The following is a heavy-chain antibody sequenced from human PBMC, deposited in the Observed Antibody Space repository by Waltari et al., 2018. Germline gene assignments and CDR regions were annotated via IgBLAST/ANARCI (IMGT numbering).Heavy chain of an antibody. CDR3: ARKNSSTWPAFDY. J-gene: IGHJ4*02. D-gene: IGHD6-13*01. CDR2: ISATGGTT. CDR1: GFTFNKYV. V-gene: IGHV3-23*01. Sequence: VQLLESGGGLVQPGGSLRLSCAVSGFTFNKYVMTWVRQAPGKGLGWVSSISATGGTTYYADSVKGRFTISRDNSKTTVFLQMKSLGAEDTAMYYCARKNSSTWPAFDYWGQGLLVTVSS.